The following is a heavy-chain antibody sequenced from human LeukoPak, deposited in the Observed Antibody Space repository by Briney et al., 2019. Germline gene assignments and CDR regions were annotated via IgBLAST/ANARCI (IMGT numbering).Heavy chain of an antibody. Sequence: ASVKVSCKASGYTFNNHYMYWVRQAPGQGLEWMGIINPSGGSTSYAQKFQGRVTMTRDTSTSTVYMELSSLRSEDTAVYYCARDRDGYNINDAFDIWGQGTMVTVSS. V-gene: IGHV1-46*02. D-gene: IGHD5-24*01. CDR2: INPSGGST. J-gene: IGHJ3*02. CDR3: ARDRDGYNINDAFDI. CDR1: GYTFNNHY.